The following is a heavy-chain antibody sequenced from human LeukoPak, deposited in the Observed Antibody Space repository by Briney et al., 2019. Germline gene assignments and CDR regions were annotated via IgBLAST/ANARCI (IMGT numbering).Heavy chain of an antibody. Sequence: PSETLSLTCTVSGGSISSYFWSCIRQPPGKGLEWIGYIYYTGSTNYNPSLKSRVTISVDTSKNQFSLKLSSVTAADTAVYYCARHLSVTYGFYFDYWGQGTLVTVSS. CDR2: IYYTGST. D-gene: IGHD4-17*01. V-gene: IGHV4-59*08. CDR3: ARHLSVTYGFYFDY. J-gene: IGHJ4*02. CDR1: GGSISSYF.